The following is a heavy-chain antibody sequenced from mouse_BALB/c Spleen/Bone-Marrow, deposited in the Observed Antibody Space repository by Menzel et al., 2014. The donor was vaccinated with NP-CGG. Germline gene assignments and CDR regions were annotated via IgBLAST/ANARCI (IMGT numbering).Heavy chain of an antibody. J-gene: IGHJ1*01. V-gene: IGHV4-1*02. CDR2: INPDSSTI. CDR3: ARLNYYGNLFV. CDR1: GFAFSRYW. D-gene: IGHD1-1*01. Sequence: EVKLVESGGGLVQPGGSLKLSCAASGFAFSRYWMSWVRQAPGKGLEWIGEINPDSSTINYTPSLKDKFIISRDNAKNTLSLQMSKVRSEDTALYYCARLNYYGNLFVWGAGTTVTVSS.